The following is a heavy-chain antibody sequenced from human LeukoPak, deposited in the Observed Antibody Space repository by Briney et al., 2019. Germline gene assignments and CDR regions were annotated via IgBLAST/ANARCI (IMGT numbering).Heavy chain of an antibody. CDR2: IYYSGST. CDR1: GGSISSYY. Sequence: SETLSLTCAVSGGSISSYYWSWIRQPPGKGLEWIGYIYYSGSTNYNPSLKSRVTISVDTSKNQFSLKLSSVTAADTAVYYCARGWYSGSYSYYYYYGMDVWGQGTTVTVSS. D-gene: IGHD1-26*01. V-gene: IGHV4-59*01. CDR3: ARGWYSGSYSYYYYYGMDV. J-gene: IGHJ6*02.